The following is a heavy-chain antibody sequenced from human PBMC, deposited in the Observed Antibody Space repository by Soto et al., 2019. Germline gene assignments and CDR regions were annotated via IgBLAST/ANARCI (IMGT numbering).Heavy chain of an antibody. Sequence: QVQLVESGGGVIQPGRCLRLSCAASGFTFSSYGMHGVRQAPGKGLEGVAVIWYDGSNKYYADSVKGRITISRDNSKNTLYLQMNSLRAEDTAVYYCARLAMITFGGVIVDYYYYMHVWGKGTTVTVSS. D-gene: IGHD3-16*02. CDR1: GFTFSSYG. CDR3: ARLAMITFGGVIVDYYYYMHV. V-gene: IGHV3-33*01. CDR2: IWYDGSNK. J-gene: IGHJ6*03.